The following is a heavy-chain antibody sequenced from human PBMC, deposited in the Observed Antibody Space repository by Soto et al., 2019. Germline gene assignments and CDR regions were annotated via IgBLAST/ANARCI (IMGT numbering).Heavy chain of an antibody. V-gene: IGHV3-23*01. J-gene: IGHJ4*02. Sequence: PGGSLRLSCAASGFPFSSYAMSWVRQAPGKGLEWVSAISGNGAETSYAASVRGRGTISRDNSRDTLYLQMNSLRANDKAIYYCGKERRGSGWFVCIYWGQGILVTVSS. CDR2: ISGNGAET. D-gene: IGHD6-19*01. CDR3: GKERRGSGWFVCIY. CDR1: GFPFSSYA.